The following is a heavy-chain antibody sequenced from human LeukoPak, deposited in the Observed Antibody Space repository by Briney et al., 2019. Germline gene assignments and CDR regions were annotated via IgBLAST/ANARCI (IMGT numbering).Heavy chain of an antibody. CDR3: ARDLRQVDTAMATEYNWFDP. D-gene: IGHD5-18*01. CDR2: IIPIFGTA. V-gene: IGHV1-69*05. CDR1: GGTFSSYA. J-gene: IGHJ5*02. Sequence: EASVKVSCKASGGTFSSYAISWVRQAPGQGLEWMGRIIPIFGTANYAQKFQGRVTITTDESTSTAYMELSSLRSEDTAVYRCARDLRQVDTAMATEYNWFDPWGQGTLVTVSS.